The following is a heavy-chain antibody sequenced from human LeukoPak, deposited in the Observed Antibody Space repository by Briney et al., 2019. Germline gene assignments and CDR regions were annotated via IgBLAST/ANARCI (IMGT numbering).Heavy chain of an antibody. Sequence: GRSLRLSCAASGFTFSSCDMHWVRQAPGKGLEWVAVIWYDGSNKYYADSVKGRFTISRDNSKNTLYLQMNSLRAEDTAVYYCARDCSSTSCYKTYGMDVWGQGTTVTVSS. V-gene: IGHV3-33*01. CDR1: GFTFSSCD. D-gene: IGHD2-2*01. J-gene: IGHJ6*02. CDR3: ARDCSSTSCYKTYGMDV. CDR2: IWYDGSNK.